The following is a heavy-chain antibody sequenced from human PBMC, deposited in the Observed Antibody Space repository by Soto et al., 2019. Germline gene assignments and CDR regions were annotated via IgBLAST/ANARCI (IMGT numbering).Heavy chain of an antibody. V-gene: IGHV1-18*04. J-gene: IGHJ6*02. D-gene: IGHD3-22*01. Sequence: QVQLVESGAEVKKPGASVKVSCKASGYTFTDYGISWVRQAPGQGLGWMGWISGYNGNTTYAQKFQGRVTMTTDTPTNTAYMELRSLRSDDTAVYYCARDREYYYDSSGNYYYHYGLDVWGQGTTVTVS. CDR1: GYTFTDYG. CDR2: ISGYNGNT. CDR3: ARDREYYYDSSGNYYYHYGLDV.